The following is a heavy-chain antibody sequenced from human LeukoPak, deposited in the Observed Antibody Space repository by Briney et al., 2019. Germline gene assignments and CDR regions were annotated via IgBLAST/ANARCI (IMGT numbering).Heavy chain of an antibody. V-gene: IGHV3-23*01. Sequence: GGSLRLSCAASGFTFSSYAMSWVRQAPGKGLEWVSAISGSGGSTYYADSVKGRFTIPRDNSKNTLYLQMNSLRAEDTAVYYCAKPRLKSGYYLFDYWGQGTLVTVSS. D-gene: IGHD3-22*01. CDR1: GFTFSSYA. CDR2: ISGSGGST. J-gene: IGHJ4*02. CDR3: AKPRLKSGYYLFDY.